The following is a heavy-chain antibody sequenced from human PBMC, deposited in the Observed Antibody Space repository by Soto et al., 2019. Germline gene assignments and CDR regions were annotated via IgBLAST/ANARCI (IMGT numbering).Heavy chain of an antibody. J-gene: IGHJ6*02. CDR2: INPNSGGT. Sequence: QVQLVQSGAEVKKPGASVKVSCKASGYTFTGYYMHWVRQAPGQGLEWMGWINPNSGGTNYAQKFQGRVTMTRDTSISTAYMELSRLRSDDTAVYYCARASRPIRYGSLSYYYYGMDVWGQGTTVTVSS. V-gene: IGHV1-2*02. CDR1: GYTFTGYY. CDR3: ARASRPIRYGSLSYYYYGMDV. D-gene: IGHD3-10*01.